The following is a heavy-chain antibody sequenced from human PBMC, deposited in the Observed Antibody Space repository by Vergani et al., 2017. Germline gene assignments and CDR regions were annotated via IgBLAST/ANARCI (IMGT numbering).Heavy chain of an antibody. D-gene: IGHD1-1*01. V-gene: IGHV3-30*03. CDR3: ATKSCGTPGCQIGYFRE. Sequence: QVHLVESGGGVVQPGRSLRLSCVVSGFTSSYYGMHWVRQAPGKGLEWVAVISYDGTQKYYADSVNGRFTISRDNSKSTLYLQMNSLRTEDTAVYYCATKSCGTPGCQIGYFREWGQGTLVTGSS. CDR1: GFTSSYYG. CDR2: ISYDGTQK. J-gene: IGHJ1*01.